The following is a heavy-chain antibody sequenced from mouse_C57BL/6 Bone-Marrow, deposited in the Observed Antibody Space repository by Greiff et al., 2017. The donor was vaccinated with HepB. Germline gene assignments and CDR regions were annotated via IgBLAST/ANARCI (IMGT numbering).Heavy chain of an antibody. J-gene: IGHJ2*01. CDR3: AKTGYGTLYFDY. CDR1: GFSLTSYG. D-gene: IGHD1-1*01. CDR2: IWRGGST. Sequence: VKLMESGPGLVQPSQSLSITCTVSGFSLTSYGVHWVRQSPGKGLEWLGVIWRGGSTDYNAAFMSRLSITKDNSKSQVFFKMNSLQADDTAIYYCAKTGYGTLYFDYWGQGTTLTVSS. V-gene: IGHV2-5*01.